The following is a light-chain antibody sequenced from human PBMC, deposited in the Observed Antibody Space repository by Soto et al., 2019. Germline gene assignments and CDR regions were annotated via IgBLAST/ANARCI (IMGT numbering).Light chain of an antibody. CDR2: DVS. J-gene: IGLJ1*01. Sequence: HSALTQPASVSGSPGQSITISCTGTSSDVGGYNYVSWYQQHPGKAPKLMIYDVSDRPSGVSNRFSGSKSGNTASLTISGLQAEDEADYYCSAYTTRGTLDLFGTGTKVTGL. CDR1: SSDVGGYNY. V-gene: IGLV2-14*01. CDR3: SAYTTRGTLDL.